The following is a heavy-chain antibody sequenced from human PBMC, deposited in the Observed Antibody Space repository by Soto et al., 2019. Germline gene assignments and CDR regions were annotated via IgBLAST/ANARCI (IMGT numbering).Heavy chain of an antibody. V-gene: IGHV3-23*01. CDR2: ISGICGST. J-gene: IGHJ6*02. Sequence: RLSCAASGFTFSSYAMSWGRQAPGKGLEWVSAISGICGSTCYADSVNGRFTISRDNSKNTLYLQMNSLRAEDTAVYYCAITEGGSEGFGYYYGMDXWGQGTTVTVS. D-gene: IGHD3-16*01. CDR3: AITEGGSEGFGYYYGMDX. CDR1: GFTFSSYA.